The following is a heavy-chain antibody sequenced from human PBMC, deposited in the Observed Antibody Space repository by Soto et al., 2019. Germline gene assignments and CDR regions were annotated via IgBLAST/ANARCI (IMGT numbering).Heavy chain of an antibody. CDR1: GFVFSDFQ. CDR3: ARDNLAFQGAFDL. D-gene: IGHD3-16*01. CDR2: ITGTSAFT. J-gene: IGHJ4*02. Sequence: LRRSCAASGFVFSDFQFNWVRQAPGGGLEWLSSITGTSAFTEYAESIEGRFTISRDNPNKLLFLHMDNLRPEDTAVYYCARDNLAFQGAFDLWGQGTLVTVS. V-gene: IGHV3-21*01.